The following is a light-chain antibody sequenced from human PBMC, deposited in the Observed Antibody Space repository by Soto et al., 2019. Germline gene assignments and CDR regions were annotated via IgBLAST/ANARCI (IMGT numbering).Light chain of an antibody. CDR3: QQYKNGWT. J-gene: IGKJ1*01. CDR1: QSVSSN. V-gene: IGKV3-15*01. Sequence: EIVMTQSPATLSVSPGERATLSCRASQSVSSNLAWYQQKPGQAPWLLIYGASTRATGIPAKFSGGGSGTEFTLTISSLQSGDFAIYYCQQYKNGWTFGQGTKVDIK. CDR2: GAS.